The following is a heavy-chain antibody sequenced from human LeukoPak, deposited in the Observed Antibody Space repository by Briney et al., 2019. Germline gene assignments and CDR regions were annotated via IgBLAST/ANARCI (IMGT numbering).Heavy chain of an antibody. D-gene: IGHD3-22*01. Sequence: SETLSLTCAVYGGSFSGYYWSWIRQPPGKGLEWIGEINHSGSTYYNPSLKSRVTISVDTSKNQFSLKLSSVTAADTAVYYCARQDYDSSGYYWGYYYYYMDVWGKGTTVTISS. CDR3: ARQDYDSSGYYWGYYYYYMDV. CDR1: GGSFSGYY. J-gene: IGHJ6*03. V-gene: IGHV4-34*01. CDR2: INHSGST.